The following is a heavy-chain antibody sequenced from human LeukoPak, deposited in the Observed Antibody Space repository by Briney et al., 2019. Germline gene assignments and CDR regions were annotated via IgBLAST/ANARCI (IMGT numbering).Heavy chain of an antibody. D-gene: IGHD1-26*01. J-gene: IGHJ4*02. CDR3: ARDPEWELYFDY. V-gene: IGHV1-3*01. CDR2: INAGNGNT. Sequence: ASVKVSCKASGYTFTNYGINWVRQAPGQRLEWMGWINAGNGNTKYSQKFQGRVTITRDTSASTAYMELSSLRSEDTAVYYCARDPEWELYFDYWGQGTLVTVSS. CDR1: GYTFTNYG.